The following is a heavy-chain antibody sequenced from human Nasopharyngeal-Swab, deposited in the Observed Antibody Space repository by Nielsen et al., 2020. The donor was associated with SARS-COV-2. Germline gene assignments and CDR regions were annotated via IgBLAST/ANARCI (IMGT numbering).Heavy chain of an antibody. CDR3: ASWPRESSSWFWS. CDR2: FYDSGRT. V-gene: IGHV4-59*01. J-gene: IGHJ4*02. Sequence: SETLSLTCTVSGASITNYYWTWVRQPPGKGPEWIGSFYDSGRTNYRSSLKSRVTMSVDTSKSQFSLKLTSVTAAATAVYFCASWPRESSSWFWSWGLGTLVTVSS. CDR1: GASITNYY. D-gene: IGHD6-13*01.